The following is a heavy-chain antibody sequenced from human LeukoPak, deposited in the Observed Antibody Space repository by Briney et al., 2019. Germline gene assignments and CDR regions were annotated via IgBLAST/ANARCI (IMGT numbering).Heavy chain of an antibody. D-gene: IGHD3-10*01. CDR3: ARKGALWFGELFHYIDV. J-gene: IGHJ6*03. CDR2: IIPIFGTA. Sequence: SVKVSCKASGGTFSSYAISWVRQAPGQGLEWMGGIIPIFGTANYAQKFQGRVTITAGESTSTAYMELSSLRSEDTAVYYCARKGALWFGELFHYIDVWGKGTTVTVSS. V-gene: IGHV1-69*01. CDR1: GGTFSSYA.